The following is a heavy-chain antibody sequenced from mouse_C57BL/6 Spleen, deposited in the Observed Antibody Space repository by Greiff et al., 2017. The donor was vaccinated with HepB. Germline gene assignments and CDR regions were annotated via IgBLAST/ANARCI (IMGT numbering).Heavy chain of an antibody. V-gene: IGHV5-4*03. CDR1: GFTFSSYA. CDR3: ARYNYYGKAPFAY. J-gene: IGHJ3*01. Sequence: DVKLVESGGGLVKPGGSLKLSCAASGFTFSSYAMSWVRQTPEKRLEWVATISDGGSYTYYPDNVKGRFTISRDNAKNNLYLQMSHLKSEDTAMYYCARYNYYGKAPFAYWGQGTLVTVSA. CDR2: ISDGGSYT. D-gene: IGHD1-1*01.